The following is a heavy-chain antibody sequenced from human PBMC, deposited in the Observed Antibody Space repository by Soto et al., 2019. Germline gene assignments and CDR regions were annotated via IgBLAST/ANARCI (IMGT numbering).Heavy chain of an antibody. J-gene: IGHJ6*02. Sequence: EVQLLESGGGLVQPGGSPRLSCAASKFTFSNYAMSWVRQAPGKGLEWVSTISGSGGTTYYADSVKGRFTISRDNSKNTLYLQMNSLRAEDTAVYYCAKPHCSGGSCYYYYGMDVWGQGTTVTVSS. CDR3: AKPHCSGGSCYYYYGMDV. D-gene: IGHD2-15*01. CDR1: KFTFSNYA. CDR2: ISGSGGTT. V-gene: IGHV3-23*01.